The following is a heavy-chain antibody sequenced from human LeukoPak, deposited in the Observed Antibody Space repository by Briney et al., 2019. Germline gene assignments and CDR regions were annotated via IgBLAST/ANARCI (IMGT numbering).Heavy chain of an antibody. CDR1: GGSISSYY. CDR3: ARGGFLEWLTHNWFDP. Sequence: SETLSLICTVSGGSISSYYWSWIRQPPGKGLEWIGYIYYSGSTNYNPSLKSRVTISVDTSKNQFSLKLSSVTAADTAVYYCARGGFLEWLTHNWFDPWGQGTLVTVSS. J-gene: IGHJ5*02. D-gene: IGHD3-3*01. V-gene: IGHV4-59*01. CDR2: IYYSGST.